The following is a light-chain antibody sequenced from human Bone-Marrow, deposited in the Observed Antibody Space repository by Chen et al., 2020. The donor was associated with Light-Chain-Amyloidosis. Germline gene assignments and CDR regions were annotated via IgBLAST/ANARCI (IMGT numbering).Light chain of an antibody. J-gene: IGLJ2*01. CDR1: DLPTKY. Sequence: SYELTQPPSVSVSPGQTARITCSGDDLPTKYVYWYQQKPGQDPVLVIHRDTERPSGISERFSGSSSGTTATLTISGVQAEDEADYHCQSADSSGTYEVIFGGGTKLTVL. CDR2: RDT. V-gene: IGLV3-25*03. CDR3: QSADSSGTYEVI.